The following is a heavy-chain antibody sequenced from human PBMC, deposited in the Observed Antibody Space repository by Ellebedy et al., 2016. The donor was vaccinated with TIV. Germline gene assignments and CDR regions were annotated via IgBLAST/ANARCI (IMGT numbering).Heavy chain of an antibody. Sequence: GESLKISXAASGFTFSSYAMSWVRQAPGKGLEWVSAISGSGGNTYYADSVKGRFTISRDNSKNTLYLQMNSPRAEDTAVYYCAKDQGDYDAFDIWGQGTMVTVSS. D-gene: IGHD4-17*01. J-gene: IGHJ3*02. V-gene: IGHV3-23*01. CDR3: AKDQGDYDAFDI. CDR1: GFTFSSYA. CDR2: ISGSGGNT.